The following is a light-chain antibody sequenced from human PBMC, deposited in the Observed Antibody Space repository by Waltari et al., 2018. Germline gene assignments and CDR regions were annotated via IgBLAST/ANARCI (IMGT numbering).Light chain of an antibody. J-gene: IGKJ2*01. Sequence: DIQMTQSPSSLSASVGDRITITCRASESIGRYLNWYQQRPGKAPKLLIYAASNLQSGAPSRFSGSGPVTAFTLTISSLQPEDSATYYCQQSYTSPYTFGQGTKLEI. V-gene: IGKV1-39*01. CDR3: QQSYTSPYT. CDR1: ESIGRY. CDR2: AAS.